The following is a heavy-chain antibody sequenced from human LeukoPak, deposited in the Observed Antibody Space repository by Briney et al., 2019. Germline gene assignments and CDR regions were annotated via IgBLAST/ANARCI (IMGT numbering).Heavy chain of an antibody. D-gene: IGHD3-10*01. J-gene: IGHJ4*02. V-gene: IGHV4-34*01. CDR2: INHSGST. CDR1: GGSFSGSY. Sequence: SETLSLTCAVYGGSFSGSYWSWIRQPPGKGLECIGEINHSGSTNYNPSLKSRVTISVDTSKNQFSLKLSSVTAADTAVYYCARDPAMVRGAIGDYWGPGTLVTVSS. CDR3: ARDPAMVRGAIGDY.